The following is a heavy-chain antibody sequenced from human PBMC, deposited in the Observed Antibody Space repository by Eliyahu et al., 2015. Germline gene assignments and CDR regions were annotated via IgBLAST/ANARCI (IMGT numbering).Heavy chain of an antibody. V-gene: IGHV2-26*01. Sequence: GPVLVKPTETLTLTCTVSGFSLSNARMGVSWIRQPPGKALEWLAHIFSNDEKSYSTSLKSRLTISKDTSKSQVVLTMTNMDPVDTATYYCARSRLSITGTYYYYGMDVWGQGTTVTVSS. J-gene: IGHJ6*02. CDR1: GFSLSNARMG. D-gene: IGHD1-20*01. CDR3: ARSRLSITGTYYYYGMDV. CDR2: IFSNDEK.